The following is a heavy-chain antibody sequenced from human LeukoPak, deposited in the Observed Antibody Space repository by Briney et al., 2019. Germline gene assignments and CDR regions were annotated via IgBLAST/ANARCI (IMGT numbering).Heavy chain of an antibody. Sequence: PETLSLTCTASGGSISTFYWNWIRQPAGKGLEWIGRIHTSGSTKYNPSLTSSVTISVDKSNNQFSLQLNYVTAADTAMYYCARALPNTDNYNWAFDIWGQGTMVTVSS. CDR3: ARALPNTDNYNWAFDI. CDR1: GGSISTFY. D-gene: IGHD5-24*01. J-gene: IGHJ3*02. V-gene: IGHV4-4*07. CDR2: IHTSGST.